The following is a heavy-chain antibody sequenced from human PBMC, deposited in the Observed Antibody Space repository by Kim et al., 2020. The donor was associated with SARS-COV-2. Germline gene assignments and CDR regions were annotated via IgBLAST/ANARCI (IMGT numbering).Heavy chain of an antibody. Sequence: GSVKGRFTICRDTAKNTLYLQMSSLRAEDTAVYYCASEDILTAYGRAFDIWGQGTMVTVSS. CDR3: ASEDILTAYGRAFDI. D-gene: IGHD3-9*01. V-gene: IGHV3-74*01. J-gene: IGHJ3*02.